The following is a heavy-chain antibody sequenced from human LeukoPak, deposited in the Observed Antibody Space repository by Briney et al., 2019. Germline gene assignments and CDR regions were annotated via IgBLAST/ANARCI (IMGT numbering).Heavy chain of an antibody. D-gene: IGHD3-16*01. CDR3: ASGGGSAHAYNWFDP. CDR2: IYYSGST. CDR1: GYSISSGYY. V-gene: IGHV4-38-2*02. Sequence: SETLSLTCTVSGYSISSGYYWGWIRQPPGKGLEWIGSIYYSGSTYYNPSLKSRVTISVDTSKNQFSLKLSSVTAADTAVYYCASGGGSAHAYNWFDPWGQGTLVTVSS. J-gene: IGHJ5*02.